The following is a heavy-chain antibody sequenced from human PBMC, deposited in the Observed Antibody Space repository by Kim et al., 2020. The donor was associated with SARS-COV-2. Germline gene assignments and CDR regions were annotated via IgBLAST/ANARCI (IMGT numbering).Heavy chain of an antibody. CDR2: MNPNSGNT. Sequence: ASVKVSCKASGYTFTSYDINWVRQATGQGLEWMGWMNPNSGNTGYAQKFQGRVTMTRNTSISTAYMELSSLRSEDTAVYYCARRAYSSGWYGPNRSRPPQILFDPWGQGTLVTVSS. D-gene: IGHD6-19*01. CDR3: ARRAYSSGWYGPNRSRPPQILFDP. V-gene: IGHV1-8*01. J-gene: IGHJ5*02. CDR1: GYTFTSYD.